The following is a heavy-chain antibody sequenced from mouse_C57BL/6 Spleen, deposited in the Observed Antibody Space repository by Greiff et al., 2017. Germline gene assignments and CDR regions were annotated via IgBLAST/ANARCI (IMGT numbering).Heavy chain of an antibody. D-gene: IGHD1-1*01. V-gene: IGHV1-55*01. CDR2: IYPGSGST. CDR1: GYTFTSYW. J-gene: IGHJ4*01. Sequence: VQLQQPGAELVKPGASVKMSCKASGYTFTSYWITWVKQRPGQGLEWIGDIYPGSGSTNYNEKFKSKATLTVDTSSSTAYMQLSSLTSEDSAVYYCARGDYGSRKGLFYYAMDYWGQGTSVTVSS. CDR3: ARGDYGSRKGLFYYAMDY.